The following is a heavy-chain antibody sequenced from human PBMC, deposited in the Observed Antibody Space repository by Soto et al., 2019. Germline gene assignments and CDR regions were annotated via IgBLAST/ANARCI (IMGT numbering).Heavy chain of an antibody. CDR1: GGTFSTYA. D-gene: IGHD6-19*01. V-gene: IGHV1-69*01. CDR3: ARPKGTYSSGYYYFDF. CDR2: IIPLFGTA. Sequence: QVQQEQSGGEVKQPGSSVRVSCKTSGGTFSTYAINWVRQAPGQGLEWMGAIIPLFGTADYSQKFQGRVTITADESTSTAYMDLSSLRFDATAVYFCARPKGTYSSGYYYFDFWGQGTLVTVSS. J-gene: IGHJ4*02.